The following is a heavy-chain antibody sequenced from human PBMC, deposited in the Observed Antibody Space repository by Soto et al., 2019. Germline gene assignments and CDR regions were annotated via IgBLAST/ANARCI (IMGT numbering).Heavy chain of an antibody. CDR1: GYKFISHS. J-gene: IGHJ6*02. CDR2: ISAYNGNT. CDR3: ARGAFCGGAPGCRDMDV. D-gene: IGHD2-21*01. Sequence: QIQLVQSGGEVKKPGASVKVSCKSSGYKFISHSITWVRQAPGQGLEWMGRISAYNGNTNYAQKLQGRVTMTTDTSTNTAYMDLSSLRSDDTAVYYCARGAFCGGAPGCRDMDVWGQGTTVTVSS. V-gene: IGHV1-18*01.